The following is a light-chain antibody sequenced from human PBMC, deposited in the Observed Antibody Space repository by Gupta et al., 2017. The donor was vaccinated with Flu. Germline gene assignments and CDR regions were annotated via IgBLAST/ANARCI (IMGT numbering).Light chain of an antibody. Sequence: DIQMTQSPSSLSASVGDRVTITCQASEDINIYLNWYQQIPGKAPKLLIYDASNLKTGVPSRFSGGGSGTDFTFTISSLQPEDIATYYCQQYDNLPRTFGQGTRLEIK. J-gene: IGKJ5*01. V-gene: IGKV1-33*01. CDR1: EDINIY. CDR2: DAS. CDR3: QQYDNLPRT.